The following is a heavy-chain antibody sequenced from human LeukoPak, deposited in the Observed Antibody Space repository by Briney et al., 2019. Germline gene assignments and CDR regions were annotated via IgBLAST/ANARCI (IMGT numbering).Heavy chain of an antibody. D-gene: IGHD3-22*01. V-gene: IGHV3-33*08. CDR2: IWYDGSNK. J-gene: IGHJ3*02. CDR1: GFTFSTYA. CDR3: ARGPGSGYYLTAFDI. Sequence: GGSLRLSCAASGFTFSTYAMTWVRQAPGKGLEWVAVIWYDGSNKYYADSVKGRFTISRDNSKNALYLQMNSLRAGDTAVYYCARGPGSGYYLTAFDIWGQGTMVTVSS.